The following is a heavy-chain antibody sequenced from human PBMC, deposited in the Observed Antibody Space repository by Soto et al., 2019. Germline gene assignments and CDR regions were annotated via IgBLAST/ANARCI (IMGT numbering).Heavy chain of an antibody. V-gene: IGHV3-30-3*01. Sequence: QVQLVESGGGVVQPGRSLRLSCAASGFTFSSYAMHWVRQAPGKGLEWVAVISYDGSNKYYADSVKGRFTISRDNSKNTLYLQMNSLRAEDTAVYYCARTIAAAGPRYYYGMDVWGQGTTVTVSS. D-gene: IGHD6-13*01. CDR3: ARTIAAAGPRYYYGMDV. CDR1: GFTFSSYA. CDR2: ISYDGSNK. J-gene: IGHJ6*02.